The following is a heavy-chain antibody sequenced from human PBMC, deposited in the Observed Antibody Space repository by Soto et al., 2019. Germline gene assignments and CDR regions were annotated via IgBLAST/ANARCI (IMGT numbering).Heavy chain of an antibody. CDR2: ISYDGSNK. Sequence: GGSLRLSCAASGFTFSSYAMHWVRQAPGKGLEWVAVISYDGSNKYYADSVKGRFTISRDNSKNTLYLQMNSLRAEDTAVYYCARDHYDSSEYYFDYWGQGTLVTVSS. CDR3: ARDHYDSSEYYFDY. CDR1: GFTFSSYA. J-gene: IGHJ4*02. V-gene: IGHV3-30-3*01. D-gene: IGHD3-22*01.